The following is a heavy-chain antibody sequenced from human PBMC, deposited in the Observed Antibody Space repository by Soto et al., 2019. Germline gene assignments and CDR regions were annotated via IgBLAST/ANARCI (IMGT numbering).Heavy chain of an antibody. D-gene: IGHD2-2*01. CDR1: GGSISSGGYS. V-gene: IGHV4-30-2*01. CDR3: ARVPDY. CDR2: MYHSGST. Sequence: PSETLPLTCAVSGGSISSGGYSWSWIRQPPGKGLEWIGYMYHSGSTYYNPSLKSRVTISIDRSKNQFSLRLSSVTAADTAVYYCARVPDYGGEEILVTVS. J-gene: IGHJ4*02.